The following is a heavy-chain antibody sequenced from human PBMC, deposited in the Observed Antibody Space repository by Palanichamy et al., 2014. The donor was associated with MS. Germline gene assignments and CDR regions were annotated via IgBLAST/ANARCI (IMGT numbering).Heavy chain of an antibody. J-gene: IGHJ5*02. CDR2: INPNSGGT. CDR1: GYTFTGHY. V-gene: IGHV1-2*06. Sequence: QVQLVQSGAEVKKPGASVKVSCKAFGYTFTGHYMHWVRQAPGQGLEWMGRINPNSGGTNYAQKFQGRVTMTRDTSISTAYMELSRLRSDDTAVYYCARDMSGYILNWFDPWGQGTLVTVSS. D-gene: IGHD5-12*01. CDR3: ARDMSGYILNWFDP.